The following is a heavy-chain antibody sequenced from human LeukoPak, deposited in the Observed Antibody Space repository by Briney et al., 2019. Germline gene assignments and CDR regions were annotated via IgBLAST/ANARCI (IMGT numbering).Heavy chain of an antibody. D-gene: IGHD1-14*01. CDR1: GDSVSSVY. J-gene: IGHJ4*02. V-gene: IGHV4-59*08. Sequence: SETLSLTCNVSGDSVSSVYWSWNRQPPGKGLEWIGYIYYNGYTDYNPSLKSRVTISVDTSKNQLSLHMSSVTASDSAIYYCARHRRNLNEDRFREGEPNFDYWGQGTLVTVSS. CDR2: IYYNGYT. CDR3: ARHRRNLNEDRFREGEPNFDY.